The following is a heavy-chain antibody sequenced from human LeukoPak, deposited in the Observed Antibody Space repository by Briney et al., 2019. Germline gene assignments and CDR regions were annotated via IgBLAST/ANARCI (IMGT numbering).Heavy chain of an antibody. D-gene: IGHD2-2*01. CDR3: ARAGYQLPLDY. CDR2: INHSGST. V-gene: IGHV4-34*01. Sequence: SETLSLTCAVYGGSFSSYYWSWIRQPPGKGLEWIGEINHSGSTNYNPSLKSRVTISVDTSKNQFSLKLSSVTAADTAVYYCARAGYQLPLDYWGQGTLVTVSS. J-gene: IGHJ4*02. CDR1: GGSFSSYY.